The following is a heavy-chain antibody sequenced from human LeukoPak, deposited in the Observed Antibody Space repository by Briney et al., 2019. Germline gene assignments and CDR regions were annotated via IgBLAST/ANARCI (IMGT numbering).Heavy chain of an antibody. V-gene: IGHV3-30*03. CDR3: ARDGGNSEFDF. J-gene: IGHJ4*02. CDR2: ISYDGSNK. Sequence: GGSLRLSCAASGFTFSSYGMHWVRQAPGKGLEWVAVISYDGSNKYYADSVKGRFTISRDNSKNTLYLQMNRLRAEDTAVYYCARDGGNSEFDFWGQGTLVTVSS. D-gene: IGHD4-23*01. CDR1: GFTFSSYG.